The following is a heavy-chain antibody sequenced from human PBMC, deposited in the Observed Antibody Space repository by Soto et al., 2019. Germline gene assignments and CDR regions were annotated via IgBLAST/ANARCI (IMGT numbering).Heavy chain of an antibody. Sequence: EVQLLESGGGLVQPGGSLRLSCAASGFTFSSYAMGWVRQAPGKGLAWVSTISGSGVSTYYADSVKGRFTISRDNSKNPLYLQMNSLRAEDTALYYCAKDPRIGAAGTGDYWGQGTLVTVSS. CDR2: ISGSGVST. J-gene: IGHJ4*02. CDR3: AKDPRIGAAGTGDY. V-gene: IGHV3-23*01. D-gene: IGHD6-13*01. CDR1: GFTFSSYA.